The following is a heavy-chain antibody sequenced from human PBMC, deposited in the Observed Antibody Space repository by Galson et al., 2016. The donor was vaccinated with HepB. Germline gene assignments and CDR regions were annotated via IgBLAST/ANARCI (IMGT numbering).Heavy chain of an antibody. CDR1: GYKSTPYG. Sequence: SVKVSCKASGYKSTPYGINWLRLASGQGLEWVGWISVSSGTTYYAQKFQDRVAMTRDRSTTTAYMELRSLTSDDTGVYYCATEGAGGGPPPMDVWGQGTMVSVSS. D-gene: IGHD3-10*01. CDR2: ISVSSGTT. CDR3: ATEGAGGGPPPMDV. V-gene: IGHV1-18*01. J-gene: IGHJ6*02.